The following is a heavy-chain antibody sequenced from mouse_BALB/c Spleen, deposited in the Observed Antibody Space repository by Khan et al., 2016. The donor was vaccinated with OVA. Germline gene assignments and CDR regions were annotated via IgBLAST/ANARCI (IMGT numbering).Heavy chain of an antibody. V-gene: IGHV1S132*01. CDR1: GYTFTSFW. CDR3: ARRTPDDAIDY. CDR2: IYPATGST. J-gene: IGHJ4*01. Sequence: QVQLKESGAEVVRPGASVKLSCKTSGYTFTSFWIQWVKQRSGQGLEWIARIYPATGSTYYNEKFKGKATLTADKSSNTVYMHLSSLKSEDSAVXFCARRTPDDAIDYWGQGTSVTVSS.